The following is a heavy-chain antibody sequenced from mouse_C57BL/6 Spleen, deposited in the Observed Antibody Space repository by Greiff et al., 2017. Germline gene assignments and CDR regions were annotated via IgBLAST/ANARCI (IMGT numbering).Heavy chain of an antibody. Sequence: EVMLVESGGGLVQPKGSLKLSCAASGFSFNTYAMNWVRQAPGKGLEWVARIRSKSNNYATYYADSVKDRFTISRDDSESMLYLQMNNLKTEDTAMYYCVRHGTITTVVGAMDYWGQGTSVTVSS. D-gene: IGHD1-1*01. J-gene: IGHJ4*01. CDR2: IRSKSNNYAT. V-gene: IGHV10-1*01. CDR1: GFSFNTYA. CDR3: VRHGTITTVVGAMDY.